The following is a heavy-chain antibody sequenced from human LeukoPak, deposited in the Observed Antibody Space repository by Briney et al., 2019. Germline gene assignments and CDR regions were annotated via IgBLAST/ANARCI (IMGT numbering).Heavy chain of an antibody. D-gene: IGHD6-6*01. CDR2: ISPSSGVT. CDR3: ARDLSHGLDYYYYMDV. Sequence: ASVKVPCKASGYTFTAYYMHWVRQAPGQGLEWIGWISPSSGVTNYAQKFQGRVSLTRDTFIGTAYMELSSLRSDDTAVYYCARDLSHGLDYYYYMDVWGSGTTVTVSS. CDR1: GYTFTAYY. J-gene: IGHJ6*03. V-gene: IGHV1-2*02.